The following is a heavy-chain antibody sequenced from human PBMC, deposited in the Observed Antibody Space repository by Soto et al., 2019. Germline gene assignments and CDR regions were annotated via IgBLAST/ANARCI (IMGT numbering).Heavy chain of an antibody. CDR3: AKALYGSGSLIDY. J-gene: IGHJ4*02. CDR1: GFTFDDYA. CDR2: ISWNSGSI. D-gene: IGHD3-10*01. Sequence: GGSLRLSCAASGFTFDDYAMHWVRQAPGKGLEWASGISWNSGSIGYADSVKGRFTISRDNAKNSLYLQMNSLRAEDTALYYCAKALYGSGSLIDYWGQGTLVTVSS. V-gene: IGHV3-9*01.